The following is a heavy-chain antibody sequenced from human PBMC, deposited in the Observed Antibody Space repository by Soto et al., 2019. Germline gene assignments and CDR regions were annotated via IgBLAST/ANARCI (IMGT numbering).Heavy chain of an antibody. CDR2: ITSSSSAI. D-gene: IGHD1-1*01. CDR1: GFTFSSYT. J-gene: IGHJ4*02. CDR3: ARAPNTGTYHFNY. Sequence: EVQLLESGGGLVKPGGSLRLSCAASGFTFSSYTMNCVRQAPGKGLEWVSSITSSSSAIYYADSVLGRFTISRDNGKNALYLQMNSLRAEDAAVYYCARAPNTGTYHFNYWGQGTLVTVSS. V-gene: IGHV3-21*01.